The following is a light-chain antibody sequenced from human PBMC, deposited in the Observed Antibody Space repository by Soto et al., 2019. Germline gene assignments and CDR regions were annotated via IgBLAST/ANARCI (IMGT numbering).Light chain of an antibody. Sequence: EIVMTESRNTVAVSGRGRANISCRASQSVSSNLAWYQQKPGQAPRLLIYDASNRATGIPARFSGSGSGTDFTLTIISLEPEDFAVYYCEQRSNWPIFGQGTRLEIK. CDR1: QSVSSN. CDR2: DAS. V-gene: IGKV3-11*01. J-gene: IGKJ5*01. CDR3: EQRSNWPI.